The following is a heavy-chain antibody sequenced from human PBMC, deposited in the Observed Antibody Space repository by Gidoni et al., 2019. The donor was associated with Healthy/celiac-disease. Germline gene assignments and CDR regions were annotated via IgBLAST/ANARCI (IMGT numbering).Heavy chain of an antibody. CDR1: GFTFSRYG. V-gene: IGHV3-33*01. Sequence: QVPLVESGGGVVQPGRSLILSCAASGFTFSRYGMHWVRQAPGKGREWVAVIWYDGSNKYYADSVKGRFTISRDNSKNTLDLQRNSLRAEDTAVYYCARGSYDFWSGSILYYFDYWGQGTLVTVSS. CDR3: ARGSYDFWSGSILYYFDY. D-gene: IGHD3-3*01. J-gene: IGHJ4*02. CDR2: IWYDGSNK.